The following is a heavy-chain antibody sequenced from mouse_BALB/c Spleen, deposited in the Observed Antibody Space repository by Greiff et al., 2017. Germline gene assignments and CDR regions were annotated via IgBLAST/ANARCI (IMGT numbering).Heavy chain of an antibody. CDR1: GFTFSDFY. V-gene: IGHV7-1*02. Sequence: EVQLVESGGGLVQPGGSLRLSCATSGFTFSDFYMEWVRQPPGKRLEWIAASRNKANDYTTESNASVKGRFIVSRDTSQSILYLQMNALRAADTAIYYCARELHWYFDFWGAGTTVTVSA. CDR2: SRNKANDYTT. J-gene: IGHJ1*01. CDR3: ARELHWYFDF.